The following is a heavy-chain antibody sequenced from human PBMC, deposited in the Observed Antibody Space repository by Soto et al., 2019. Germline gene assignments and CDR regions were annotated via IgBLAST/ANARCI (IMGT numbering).Heavy chain of an antibody. J-gene: IGHJ4*02. Sequence: QVQLQESGPGLVKPSQTLSLTCTVSGGSISSGGYYWSWIRQHPGKGLEWIGYIYYSGRTYYNPPLKSRVTISVYTSKNQFSLKLSSVTAADTAVYYRARDSSSWGVFDYWGQGTLVTVSS. CDR1: GGSISSGGYY. D-gene: IGHD6-13*01. CDR2: IYYSGRT. CDR3: ARDSSSWGVFDY. V-gene: IGHV4-31*03.